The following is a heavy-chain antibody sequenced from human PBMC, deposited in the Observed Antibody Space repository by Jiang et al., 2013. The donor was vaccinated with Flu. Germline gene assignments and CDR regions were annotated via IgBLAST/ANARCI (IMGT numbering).Heavy chain of an antibody. V-gene: IGHV4-61*02. Sequence: GLVKPSQTLSLTCTVSGGSVSSGGYYLTWIRQPAGERLEYIGRIHTSGITNYTPSLKSRLSISVDMSKRKFSLRLNSVTAADTAVYYCARGPSISNGWYFDLWGRGTLVTVSS. CDR3: ARGPSISNGWYFDL. D-gene: IGHD2/OR15-2a*01. CDR1: GGSVSSGGYY. CDR2: IHTSGIT. J-gene: IGHJ2*01.